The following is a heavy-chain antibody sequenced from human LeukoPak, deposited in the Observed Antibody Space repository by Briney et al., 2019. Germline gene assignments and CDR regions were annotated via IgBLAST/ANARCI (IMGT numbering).Heavy chain of an antibody. CDR1: GGSFSGYY. V-gene: IGHV4-34*01. D-gene: IGHD6-19*01. Sequence: ASETLSLTCAVYGGSFSGYYWSWIRQPPGKGLEWIGEINHSGSTNYNPSLKSRVTISVDTSKNQFSLKLSSVTAADTAVYYCARGIQHSSGWTHYYYMDVWGKGTTVTVSS. J-gene: IGHJ6*03. CDR2: INHSGST. CDR3: ARGIQHSSGWTHYYYMDV.